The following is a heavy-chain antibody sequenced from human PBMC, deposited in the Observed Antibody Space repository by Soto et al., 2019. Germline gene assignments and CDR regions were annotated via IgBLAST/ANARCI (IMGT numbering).Heavy chain of an antibody. CDR3: ARQPESTSYFDY. J-gene: IGHJ4*02. CDR1: GAYISTSSDF. D-gene: IGHD2-2*01. V-gene: IGHV4-39*01. Sequence: SETLSLTCSVSGAYISTSSDFCGWIRQAPGKGLEWIGNVYQSGTTRLNPSLKSRVSIFVDRSKNQFSLELNSATAADRAVYYCARQPESTSYFDYWGQGILVTVS. CDR2: VYQSGTT.